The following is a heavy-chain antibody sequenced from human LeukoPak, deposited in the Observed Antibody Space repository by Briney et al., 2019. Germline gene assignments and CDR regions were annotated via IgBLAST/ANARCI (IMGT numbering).Heavy chain of an antibody. D-gene: IGHD3-10*01. Sequence: GGSLRLSCAASGFTVSSNYMSWVRQAPGKGLEWVSVIYSDGSTYYGDSVKGRFTISRDNSKNTLYLQMNSLRAEDTAVYYCASWKLEWVTMVPYYYYGMDVWGQGTTVTVSS. J-gene: IGHJ6*02. V-gene: IGHV3-53*01. CDR2: IYSDGST. CDR3: ASWKLEWVTMVPYYYYGMDV. CDR1: GFTVSSNY.